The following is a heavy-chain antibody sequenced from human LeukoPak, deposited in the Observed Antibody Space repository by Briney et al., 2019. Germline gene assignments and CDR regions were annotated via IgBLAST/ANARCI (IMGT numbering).Heavy chain of an antibody. D-gene: IGHD5-12*01. Sequence: GASVKVSCKASGYTFTSYAMHWARQAPGQRLEWMGWINAGNGNTKYSQKFQGRVTITRDTSASTAYMELSSLRSEDTAVYYCARGGYSGYDLPLDYWGQGTLVTVSS. V-gene: IGHV1-3*01. CDR2: INAGNGNT. CDR3: ARGGYSGYDLPLDY. J-gene: IGHJ4*02. CDR1: GYTFTSYA.